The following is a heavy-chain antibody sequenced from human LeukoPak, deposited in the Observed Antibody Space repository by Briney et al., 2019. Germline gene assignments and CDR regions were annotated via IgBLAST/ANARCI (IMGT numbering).Heavy chain of an antibody. V-gene: IGHV1-69*13. CDR3: AMGWYYYYYGMDV. J-gene: IGHJ6*02. Sequence: ASVKVSCKASGGTFSSYAISWVRQAPGQGLEWMGGIIPVFGTANYAQKFQGRVTITADESTSTAYMELSSLRSEDTAVYYCAMGWYYYYYGMDVWGQGTTVTVSS. CDR2: IIPVFGTA. CDR1: GGTFSSYA. D-gene: IGHD6-19*01.